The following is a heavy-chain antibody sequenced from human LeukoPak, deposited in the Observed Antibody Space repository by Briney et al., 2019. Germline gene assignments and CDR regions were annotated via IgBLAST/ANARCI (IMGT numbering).Heavy chain of an antibody. Sequence: GSLRLSCEAARFSFSNYEMNWVRQAPGKGLKWVSYISTSGYTIYYADSVQGRFTISRDNAENSLYLQRDGLRAEDTAVYYCARVSSAWISDAFDLWGQGTMVTVSS. J-gene: IGHJ3*01. CDR3: ARVSSAWISDAFDL. CDR1: RFSFSNYE. D-gene: IGHD5-12*01. V-gene: IGHV3-48*03. CDR2: ISTSGYTI.